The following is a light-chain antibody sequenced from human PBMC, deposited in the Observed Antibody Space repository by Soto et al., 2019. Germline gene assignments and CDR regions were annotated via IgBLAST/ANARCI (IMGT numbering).Light chain of an antibody. J-gene: IGKJ4*01. Sequence: DIQMTQSPSSLSASVGDRVTITCQASQDISNYLNWYQQRPGKAPKLLICDASNLEEGVPSRFGGTGSGTTFTFTISSLQPEDIATYYCQQCDNLPLTFGGGTKVEIK. V-gene: IGKV1-33*01. CDR2: DAS. CDR1: QDISNY. CDR3: QQCDNLPLT.